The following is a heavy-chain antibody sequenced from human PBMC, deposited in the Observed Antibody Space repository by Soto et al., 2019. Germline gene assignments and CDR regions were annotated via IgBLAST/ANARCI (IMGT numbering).Heavy chain of an antibody. D-gene: IGHD6-19*01. CDR2: IYHSGST. J-gene: IGHJ4*02. CDR1: GGSISSSNW. V-gene: IGHV4-4*02. CDR3: ARDVSSGWYYFDY. Sequence: SETLSLTCAVSGGSISSSNWWSWVRQPPGKGLEWIGEIYHSGSTNYNPSLKSQVTISVDKSKNQFSLKLSSVTAADTAVYYCARDVSSGWYYFDYWGQGTLVTVSS.